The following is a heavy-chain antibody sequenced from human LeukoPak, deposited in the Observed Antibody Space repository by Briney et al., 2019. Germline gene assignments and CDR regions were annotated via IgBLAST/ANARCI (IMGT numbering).Heavy chain of an antibody. CDR1: GYTFTSYG. V-gene: IGHV1-18*01. D-gene: IGHD3-10*01. CDR2: ISAYNGNT. CDR3: ARDDEEFGELSWFDP. J-gene: IGHJ5*02. Sequence: ASVKVSCKASGYTFTSYGISWVRQAPGQGLEWTGWISAYNGNTNYAQKLQGRVTMTTDTPTTTAYMELRSLTFDDTAVYYCARDDEEFGELSWFDPWGQGTLVTVSS.